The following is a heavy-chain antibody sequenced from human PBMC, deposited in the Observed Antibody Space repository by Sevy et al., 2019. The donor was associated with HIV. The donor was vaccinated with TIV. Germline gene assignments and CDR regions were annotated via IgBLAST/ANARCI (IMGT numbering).Heavy chain of an antibody. V-gene: IGHV4-59*11. CDR1: GGSITSLY. CDR2: IYYNGHI. Sequence: SETLSLTCTVSGGSITSLYWNWIRQPPGKGLEWIPNIYYNGHINYNPSLKSRVTLSLDTSKNQFSRRLSSVTAADTAMYYCAGENAWGRGYSWGQGTLVTVSS. D-gene: IGHD1-26*01. CDR3: AGENAWGRGYS. J-gene: IGHJ4*02.